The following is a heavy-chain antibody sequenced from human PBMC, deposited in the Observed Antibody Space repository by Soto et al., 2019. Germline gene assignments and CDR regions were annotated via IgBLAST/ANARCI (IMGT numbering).Heavy chain of an antibody. Sequence: EVQLVESGGGLVQPGGSLRLSCAASGFTFSSYWMHWVRQAPGKGLVWVXXXXXDGXSTSYADSVKGRFTISRDNAKXXXXXXXXXXXXXXXXXXXXXXXXXDYWGQGTLVTVSS. CDR2: XXXDGXST. V-gene: IGHV3-74*01. CDR3: XXXXXDY. CDR1: GFTFSSYW. J-gene: IGHJ4*02.